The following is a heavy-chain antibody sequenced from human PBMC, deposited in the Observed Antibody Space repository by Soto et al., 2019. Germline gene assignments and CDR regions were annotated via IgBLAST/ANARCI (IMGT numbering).Heavy chain of an antibody. CDR2: IYYSGST. D-gene: IGHD3-22*01. CDR1: GGFISSYY. J-gene: IGHJ4*02. Sequence: ETLSLTCTVSGGFISSYYWTWIRQPPGRGLEWIGYIYYSGSTNYNPSLKSRVTLSVDTSKNQFSLKLNSVTAADTAVYYCARIGWYYYDSSGPYYFDYWRQGTLVTSPQ. CDR3: ARIGWYYYDSSGPYYFDY. V-gene: IGHV4-59*01.